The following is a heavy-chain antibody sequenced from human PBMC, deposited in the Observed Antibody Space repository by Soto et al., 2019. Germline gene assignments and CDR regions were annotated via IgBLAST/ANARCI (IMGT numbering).Heavy chain of an antibody. V-gene: IGHV3-53*02. D-gene: IGHD6-13*01. CDR3: AREAAGFDL. CDR1: GFTVSSDH. Sequence: EMLLVETGGGLIQPGGSLRLSFAASGFTVSSDHMSWVRQAPGKGLEWISVMYYGGTTYYADSVQGRFTISRDSSTNTLYLLMTDLRADDTAVYYCAREAAGFDLWGQGTMVTVSS. J-gene: IGHJ3*01. CDR2: MYYGGTT.